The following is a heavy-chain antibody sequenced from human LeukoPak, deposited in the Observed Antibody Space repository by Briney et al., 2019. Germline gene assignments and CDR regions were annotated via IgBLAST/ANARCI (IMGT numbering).Heavy chain of an antibody. CDR1: GYTFTSYG. V-gene: IGHV1-18*01. CDR3: ASSSSWYSHFDY. D-gene: IGHD6-13*01. J-gene: IGHJ4*02. Sequence: ASVKVSCKASGYTFTSYGISWVRQAPGQGLEWVGWISAYNGNTNYAQKLQGRVTMTTDTSTSTAYMELRSLRSDDTAVCYCASSSSWYSHFDYWGQGTLVTVSS. CDR2: ISAYNGNT.